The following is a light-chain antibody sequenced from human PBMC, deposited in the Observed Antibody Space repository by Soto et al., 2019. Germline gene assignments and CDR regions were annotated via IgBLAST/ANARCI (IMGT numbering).Light chain of an antibody. V-gene: IGKV3-20*01. CDR3: QQYGGSPSFT. Sequence: IVLTQSPGTLSLSPGERATLSCRASETVDSNSFAWYQQKPGQAPRLLLYAASRRATGIPDRFIGSGSGTAFSLIITRLELEDFAVYYCQQYGGSPSFTFGPGTRVDVK. CDR2: AAS. J-gene: IGKJ3*01. CDR1: ETVDSNS.